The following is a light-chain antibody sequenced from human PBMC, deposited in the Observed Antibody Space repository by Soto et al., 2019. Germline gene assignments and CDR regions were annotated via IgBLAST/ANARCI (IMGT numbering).Light chain of an antibody. J-gene: IGKJ1*01. V-gene: IGKV3-20*01. CDR2: GAA. CDR3: QQYGGSPQT. Sequence: EIVLTQFPCILALSPGERGTFSCAASQSISSSFLAWYHQKPGQAPRLLIYGAASRATGIPDTFIGSGSGTDVTLTIISQEPADVAANYCQQYGGSPQTFGQGTKVDIK. CDR1: QSISSSF.